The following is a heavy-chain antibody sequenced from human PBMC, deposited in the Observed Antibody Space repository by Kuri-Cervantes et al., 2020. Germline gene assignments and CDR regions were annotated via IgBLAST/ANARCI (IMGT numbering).Heavy chain of an antibody. V-gene: IGHV4-34*01. Sequence: SETLSLTCAVYGGSFSGYYWSWIRRPPGKGLEWIGEINHSGSTNYNPSFKSRVTISVDTSKNQFSLKLSSVTAADTAVYDCARGITGTISPFDYWGQGTLVTVSS. CDR2: INHSGST. D-gene: IGHD1-20*01. CDR1: GGSFSGYY. CDR3: ARGITGTISPFDY. J-gene: IGHJ4*02.